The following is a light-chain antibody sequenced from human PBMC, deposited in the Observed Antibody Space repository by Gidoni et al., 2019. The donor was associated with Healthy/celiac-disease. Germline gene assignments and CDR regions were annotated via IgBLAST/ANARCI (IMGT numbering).Light chain of an antibody. V-gene: IGLV2-23*01. CDR1: SSDVGSYNL. J-gene: IGLJ2*01. CDR2: EGS. CDR3: CSYAGSSTVV. Sequence: SALTQPASVSGSPGQSLTISCPGTSSDVGSYNLVSWYQPHPGKAPKLMIYEGSKRPSGVSNRFSGSKSGNTASLTISGLQAEDEADYYCCSYAGSSTVVFGGGTKLTVL.